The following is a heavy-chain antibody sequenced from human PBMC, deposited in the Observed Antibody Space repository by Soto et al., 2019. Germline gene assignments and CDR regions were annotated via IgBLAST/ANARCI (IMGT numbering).Heavy chain of an antibody. V-gene: IGHV3-23*01. CDR3: AKDSRSHPQSWFDP. D-gene: IGHD2-15*01. J-gene: IGHJ5*02. Sequence: EVQLLESGGGLVQPGVSLRLSCAASGFTFSSYAMTWVRQAPGKGLEWVSSISGSGDYTYFADSVKGRFTISRDNSKDTLYLQMRSLRVEDTAIYYCAKDSRSHPQSWFDPWGQGTLVTVSS. CDR2: ISGSGDYT. CDR1: GFTFSSYA.